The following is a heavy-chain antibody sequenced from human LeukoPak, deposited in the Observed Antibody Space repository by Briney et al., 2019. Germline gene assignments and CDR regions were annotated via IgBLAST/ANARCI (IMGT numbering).Heavy chain of an antibody. CDR1: GGSISSSSYY. Sequence: PETLSLTCTVSGGSISSSSYYWGWIRQPPGKGLEWIGSIYYSGSTYYNPSLKSRVTISVDTSKNQFSLKLSSVTAADTAVYYCARHRRVLGSYFDYWGQGTLVTVSS. J-gene: IGHJ4*02. CDR2: IYYSGST. D-gene: IGHD1-26*01. V-gene: IGHV4-39*01. CDR3: ARHRRVLGSYFDY.